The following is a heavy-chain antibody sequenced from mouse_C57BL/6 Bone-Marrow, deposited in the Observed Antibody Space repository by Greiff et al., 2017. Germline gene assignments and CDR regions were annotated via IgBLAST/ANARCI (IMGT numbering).Heavy chain of an antibody. CDR3: ARRRATGEYYFDY. Sequence: VKLQQSGAELARPGASVKMSCKASGYTFTSYTMHWVKQRPGQGLEWIGYINPSSGYTKYNQKFKDKATLTADKSSSTAYMQLSSLTSEDSAVYYCARRRATGEYYFDYWGQGTTLTVSS. D-gene: IGHD3-3*01. CDR1: GYTFTSYT. CDR2: INPSSGYT. J-gene: IGHJ2*01. V-gene: IGHV1-4*01.